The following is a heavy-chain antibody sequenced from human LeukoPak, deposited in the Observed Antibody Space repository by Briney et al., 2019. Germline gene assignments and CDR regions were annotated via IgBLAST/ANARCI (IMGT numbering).Heavy chain of an antibody. Sequence: GGSLRLSCAASGFTFSSYSVNWVRQAPGKGLEWVSYISSSSGNILYADSVKGRFTISRDNAKSSLFLQMNSLRAEDTAVYYCARDEAYSGTYAVTWGQGTLVTVSS. D-gene: IGHD1-26*01. CDR1: GFTFSSYS. V-gene: IGHV3-48*01. J-gene: IGHJ5*02. CDR3: ARDEAYSGTYAVT. CDR2: ISSSSGNI.